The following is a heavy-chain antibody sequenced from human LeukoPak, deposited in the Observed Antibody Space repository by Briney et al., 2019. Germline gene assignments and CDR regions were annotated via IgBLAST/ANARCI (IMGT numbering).Heavy chain of an antibody. CDR3: ARGYCSGGSCYSGFDP. CDR1: GGSISSGGYY. D-gene: IGHD2-15*01. CDR2: IYYSGST. V-gene: IGHV4-31*03. J-gene: IGHJ5*02. Sequence: SETLSLTCTVSGGSISSGGYYWRWIRQHPGKGLEWIGYIYYSGSTYYNPSLKSRVTISVDTSKNQFSLKLSSVTAADTAVYYCARGYCSGGSCYSGFDPWGQGTLVTVSS.